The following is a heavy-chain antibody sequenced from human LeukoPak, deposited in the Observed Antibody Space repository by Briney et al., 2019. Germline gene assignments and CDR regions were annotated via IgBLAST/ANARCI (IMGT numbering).Heavy chain of an antibody. J-gene: IGHJ4*02. CDR2: ISYDGSNK. Sequence: QPGGSLRLSCAASGFTFSSYAMHWVRQAPGKGLEWVAVISYDGSNKYYADSVKGRFTISRDNSKNTLYLQMNSLRGEDTAVYYCARGGRGTYLNDYWGQGTLVTVSS. D-gene: IGHD1-26*01. V-gene: IGHV3-30-3*01. CDR3: ARGGRGTYLNDY. CDR1: GFTFSSYA.